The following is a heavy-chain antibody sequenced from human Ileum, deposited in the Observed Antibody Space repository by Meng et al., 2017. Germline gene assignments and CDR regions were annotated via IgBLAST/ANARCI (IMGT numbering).Heavy chain of an antibody. J-gene: IGHJ4*02. CDR3: ARRIRGGSYLG. Sequence: QLQLMQWGAGMLKPSETLSLTCNVYGDSFTDYYWNWIRQPPGKGREWIGEIHYSGSTNYNPSLESRVTISEDTSQKQFSLRLSSVTAADTAVYYCARRIRGGSYLGWGQGTLVTV. D-gene: IGHD1-26*01. CDR1: GDSFTDYY. V-gene: IGHV4-34*01. CDR2: IHYSGST.